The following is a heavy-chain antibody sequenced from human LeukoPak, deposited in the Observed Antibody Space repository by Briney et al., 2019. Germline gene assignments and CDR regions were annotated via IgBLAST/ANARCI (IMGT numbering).Heavy chain of an antibody. D-gene: IGHD3-10*01. Sequence: TAGSLRLSCSGSGFTFSSYAMHWVRQAPGKGLEYVSAISSNGGSTYYADSVKGRFTISRDNSKNALYLQMSSLRAEDTAVYYCVKVPRGAGGWYYFDYWGQGTLVTVSS. CDR3: VKVPRGAGGWYYFDY. CDR1: GFTFSSYA. V-gene: IGHV3-64D*09. J-gene: IGHJ4*02. CDR2: ISSNGGST.